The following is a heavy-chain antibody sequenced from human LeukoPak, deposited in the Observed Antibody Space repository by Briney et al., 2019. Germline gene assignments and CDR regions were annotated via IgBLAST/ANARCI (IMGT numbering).Heavy chain of an antibody. CDR1: GFTFSNYW. Sequence: GGSLRLSCAASGFTFSNYWMSWVRQAPGKGLEWVANIKEDGSAKYYVDSVKGRFTISRDNAKNSLYLQMNSLRAEDTAVYYCAELGITMIGGVWGKGTTVTISS. CDR2: IKEDGSAK. V-gene: IGHV3-7*01. CDR3: AELGITMIGGV. D-gene: IGHD3-10*02. J-gene: IGHJ6*04.